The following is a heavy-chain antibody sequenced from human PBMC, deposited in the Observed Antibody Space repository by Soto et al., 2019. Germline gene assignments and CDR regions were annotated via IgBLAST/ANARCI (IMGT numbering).Heavy chain of an antibody. V-gene: IGHV4-38-2*01. CDR2: ISHSGTT. CDR3: ARASGGNSGWGHWSDP. J-gene: IGHJ5*02. D-gene: IGHD2-21*02. Sequence: SETLSLTCAVSGYSISSGYYWGWIRQPPGRGLEWIGSISHSGTTYYNPSLRSRVTISIDTSNNQFSLKLSSVTAADTAVYYCARASGGNSGWGHWSDPWGQGTLVTVSS. CDR1: GYSISSGYY.